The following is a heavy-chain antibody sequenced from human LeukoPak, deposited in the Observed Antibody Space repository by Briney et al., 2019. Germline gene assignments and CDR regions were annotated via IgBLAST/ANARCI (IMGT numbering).Heavy chain of an antibody. J-gene: IGHJ6*04. CDR3: ARDLGELSSDYYGMDV. Sequence: GGSLRLSCAASGFTFSSYAMHWVRQAPGKGLEWVAVISYDGSNKYYADSVKGRFTISRDNSKNTLYLQMNSLRAEDTAVYYCARDLGELSSDYYGMDVWGKGTTVTVSS. CDR1: GFTFSSYA. D-gene: IGHD3-16*02. CDR2: ISYDGSNK. V-gene: IGHV3-30*04.